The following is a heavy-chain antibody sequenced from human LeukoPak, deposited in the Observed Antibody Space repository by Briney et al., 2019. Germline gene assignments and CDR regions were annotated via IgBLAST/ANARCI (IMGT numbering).Heavy chain of an antibody. J-gene: IGHJ4*02. Sequence: PGGSLRLSCAASGFTFSSYSMNWVRQAPGKGLEWVSYISSSSSTIYYADSVKGRFTISRDNAKNSLYLQMNSLRAEDTAVYYCARDGSYYGFDYWGQGTLVTVSS. CDR3: ARDGSYYGFDY. CDR1: GFTFSSYS. D-gene: IGHD1-26*01. V-gene: IGHV3-48*01. CDR2: ISSSSSTI.